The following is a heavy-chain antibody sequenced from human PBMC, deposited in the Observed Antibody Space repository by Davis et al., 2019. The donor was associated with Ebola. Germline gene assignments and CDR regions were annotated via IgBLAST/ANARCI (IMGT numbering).Heavy chain of an antibody. D-gene: IGHD1-26*01. CDR2: IKQDGSEK. V-gene: IGHV3-7*01. J-gene: IGHJ6*02. CDR3: AREYSGNYYGMDV. CDR1: GFTFSSYW. Sequence: GGSLRLSCAASGFTFSSYWMSWVRQAPGKGLEWVANIKQDGSEKYYVDSVKGRFTISRDNAKNSLYLQMNSLRAEDTAVYYCAREYSGNYYGMDVWGQGTTVTVSS.